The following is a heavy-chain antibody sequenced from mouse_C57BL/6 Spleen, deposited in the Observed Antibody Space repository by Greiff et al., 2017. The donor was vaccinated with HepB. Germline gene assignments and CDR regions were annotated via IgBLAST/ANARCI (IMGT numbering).Heavy chain of an antibody. J-gene: IGHJ3*01. CDR3: ARRRSNYSACFAY. Sequence: QVQLQQPGAELVRPGTSVKLSCKASGYTFTSYWMHWVKQRPGQGLEWIGVIDPSDSYTNYNQKFKGKATLTVDTSSSTAYMQLSSLTSEDSAVYYCARRRSNYSACFAYWGQGTLVTVSA. CDR2: IDPSDSYT. D-gene: IGHD2-5*01. V-gene: IGHV1-59*01. CDR1: GYTFTSYW.